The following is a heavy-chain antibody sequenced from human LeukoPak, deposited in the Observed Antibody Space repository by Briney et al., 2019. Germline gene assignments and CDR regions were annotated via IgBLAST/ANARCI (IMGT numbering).Heavy chain of an antibody. V-gene: IGHV4-39*01. CDR2: IYYSGST. D-gene: IGHD3-10*01. J-gene: IGHJ4*02. Sequence: SETLSLTCTVSGGSISSSSYYWGWIRQPPGKGLEWIGSIYYSGSTYYNPSLKSRVTISVDTSKNQFSLKLSSVTAADTAVYYCARRRGTWFGEYQYYFDYWGQGTLVTVSS. CDR3: ARRRGTWFGEYQYYFDY. CDR1: GGSISSSSYY.